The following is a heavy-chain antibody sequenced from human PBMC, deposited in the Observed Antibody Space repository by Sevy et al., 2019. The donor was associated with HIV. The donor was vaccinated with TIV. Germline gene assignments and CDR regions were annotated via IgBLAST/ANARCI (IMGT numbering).Heavy chain of an antibody. CDR1: GFSLSDYS. V-gene: IGHV3-48*01. Sequence: GGSLRLSCEASGFSLSDYSITWVRRAPGKGLEWVSYISGSGGTIYYADSVKGRFTISRDNDNNSVYLQLNSLRVDDTAVYFCTCDPSSRVPGNYPAHYFDLWGQGTQVTVSS. CDR2: ISGSGGTI. J-gene: IGHJ4*02. D-gene: IGHD1-7*01. CDR3: TCDPSSRVPGNYPAHYFDL.